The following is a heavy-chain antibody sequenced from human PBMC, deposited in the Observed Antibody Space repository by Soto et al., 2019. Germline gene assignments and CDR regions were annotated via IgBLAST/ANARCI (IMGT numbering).Heavy chain of an antibody. CDR2: IYPGDHET. J-gene: IGHJ4*02. V-gene: IGHV5-51*01. CDR3: ARSPRSSPYFDY. Sequence: GESLQISCRCSGYTFSNFWIACVRHLPGKGLEWMGIIYPGDHETRYSPSFHGKVTISADKSINTAYLQWSSLEASDSAFYYCARSPRSSPYFDYWGEGALVTVSS. D-gene: IGHD6-13*01. CDR1: GYTFSNFW.